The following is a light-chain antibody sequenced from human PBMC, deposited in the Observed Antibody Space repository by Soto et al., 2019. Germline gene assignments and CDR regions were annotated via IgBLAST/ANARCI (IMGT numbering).Light chain of an antibody. CDR3: QQYNSYSPFT. J-gene: IGKJ3*01. CDR1: QSISSW. CDR2: RAS. Sequence: DIQMTQSPSTLPASVGDRVTITCRANQSISSWLAWYQQKPGKAPKLLIHRASRLESGVPSRFSGSGSGTDFTLTINSLQPDDFGTYYCQQYNSYSPFTFXPGTKVDIK. V-gene: IGKV1-5*03.